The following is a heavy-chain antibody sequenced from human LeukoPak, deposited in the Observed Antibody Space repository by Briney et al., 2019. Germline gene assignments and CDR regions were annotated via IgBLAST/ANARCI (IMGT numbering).Heavy chain of an antibody. J-gene: IGHJ5*02. Sequence: GASVKVSCKASGGTFSSYAISWVRQAPGQGLEWMGGIIPIFGTANYAQKFQGRVTITADESTSTAYMELSSLRSEDTAVYYCARGFIAAAGGDWFDPWGQGTLVTVSS. CDR1: GGTFSSYA. D-gene: IGHD6-13*01. V-gene: IGHV1-69*13. CDR2: IIPIFGTA. CDR3: ARGFIAAAGGDWFDP.